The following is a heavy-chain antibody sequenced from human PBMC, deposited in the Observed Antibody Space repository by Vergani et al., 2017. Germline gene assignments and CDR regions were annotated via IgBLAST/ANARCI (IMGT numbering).Heavy chain of an antibody. CDR1: GFTFGDYA. D-gene: IGHD3-22*01. J-gene: IGHJ3*02. CDR2: IRSKAYGGTT. Sequence: EVQLVESGGGLVQPGRSLRLSCTASGFTFGDYAMSWVRQAPGKGREWVGVIRSKAYGGTTEYAAAVKGRFTIARDDSKSIAYLQMNSLKTEETAVYYCTSPNYYDSLFGAFDIWGQGTMVTVSS. V-gene: IGHV3-49*04. CDR3: TSPNYYDSLFGAFDI.